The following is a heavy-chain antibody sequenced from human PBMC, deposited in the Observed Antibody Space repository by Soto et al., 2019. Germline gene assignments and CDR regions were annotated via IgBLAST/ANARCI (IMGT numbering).Heavy chain of an antibody. V-gene: IGHV3-74*01. CDR1: GLTFSTYW. CDR3: ARDRVESGYPEYFQH. Sequence: GRSLRLSCAASGLTFSTYWMHCVRQAPGKGPMWVARIKSDGSGTYYADSVKGRLTISRDNSKNTLYLQMNSLRAEDTAVYYCARDRVESGYPEYFQHWGQGTLVTVSS. J-gene: IGHJ1*01. D-gene: IGHD3-22*01. CDR2: IKSDGSGT.